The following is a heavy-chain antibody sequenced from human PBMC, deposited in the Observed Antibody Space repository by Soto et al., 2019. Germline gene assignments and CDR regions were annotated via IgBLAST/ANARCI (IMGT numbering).Heavy chain of an antibody. Sequence: EVQLVESGGGLIQPGGSLRLSCAASGLSVSSNYMGWVRQAPGRGLEYVSVIYSGGLTDYGDSVKGRFTISRDNSKNTLYLQMDSLRVEDTAVYYCARGSRGGYYDWYVDLWGRGTLVTVSS. CDR2: IYSGGLT. J-gene: IGHJ2*01. D-gene: IGHD3-22*01. CDR3: ARGSRGGYYDWYVDL. CDR1: GLSVSSNY. V-gene: IGHV3-53*01.